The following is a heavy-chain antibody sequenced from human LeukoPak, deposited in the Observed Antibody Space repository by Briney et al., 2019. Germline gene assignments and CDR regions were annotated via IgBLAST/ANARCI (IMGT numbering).Heavy chain of an antibody. CDR3: ARGQDKEVKDYYDSSGYYNPFFDY. V-gene: IGHV4-34*01. CDR2: INHSGST. CDR1: GGSFSGYY. Sequence: ASETLSLTCAVYGGSFSGYYWSWIRQPPGKGLEWIGEINHSGSTNYNPSLKIRVTISVDTSKNQFSLKLSSVTAADTAVYYCARGQDKEVKDYYDSSGYYNPFFDYWGQGTLVTVSS. J-gene: IGHJ4*02. D-gene: IGHD3-22*01.